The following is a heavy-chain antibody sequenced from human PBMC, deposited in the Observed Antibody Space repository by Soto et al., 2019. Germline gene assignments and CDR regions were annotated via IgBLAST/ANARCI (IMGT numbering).Heavy chain of an antibody. D-gene: IGHD3-22*01. CDR1: GGSISSGGYY. CDR2: IYYSGST. Sequence: QVQLQESGPGLVKPSQTLSLTCTVSGGSISSGGYYWSWIRQHPGKGLEWIGYIYYSGSTYYISSLKSRVTISVDTSKNQFSLKLSSVTAPDTAVYHCARERVVVVTSRGGLDYWGQGTLVTVSS. CDR3: ARERVVVVTSRGGLDY. V-gene: IGHV4-31*03. J-gene: IGHJ4*02.